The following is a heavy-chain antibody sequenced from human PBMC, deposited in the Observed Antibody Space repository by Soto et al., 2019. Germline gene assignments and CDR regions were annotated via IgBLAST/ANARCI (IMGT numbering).Heavy chain of an antibody. CDR2: INHSGST. D-gene: IGHD6-6*01. J-gene: IGHJ6*01. CDR1: VGSFSVYY. Sequence: SETLSVTSAFYVGSFSVYYWSWIRQPPGKGLEWIGEINHSGSTNYNPSLKSRVTISVDTSKNQFSLKLSSVTAADTAVYYCARGHGYSSSFLSGGMDVWGQGTTVTVSS. CDR3: ARGHGYSSSFLSGGMDV. V-gene: IGHV4-34*01.